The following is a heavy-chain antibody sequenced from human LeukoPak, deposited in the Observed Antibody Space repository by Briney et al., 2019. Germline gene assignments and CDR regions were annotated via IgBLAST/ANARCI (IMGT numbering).Heavy chain of an antibody. CDR3: ARQWRF. D-gene: IGHD3-3*01. CDR2: IYYSGNT. J-gene: IGHJ4*02. CDR1: GGSISSSSYY. V-gene: IGHV4-39*01. Sequence: SETLSLTCTVSGGSISSSSYYWGWIRQPPGKGLEWIGSIYYSGNTYYNPSLKSRVTISVDTSKNQFSLNLNSVTTLDTAVYYCARQWRFWGQGILVTVSS.